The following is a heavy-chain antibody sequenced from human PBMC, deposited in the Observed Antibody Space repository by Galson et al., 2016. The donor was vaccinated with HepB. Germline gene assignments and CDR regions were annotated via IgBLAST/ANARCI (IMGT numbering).Heavy chain of an antibody. CDR3: ARQTSEGSFDY. D-gene: IGHD3-10*01. Sequence: QSGAEVKAPGESLKISCQGSGYRFHTHWIAWVRQMPGKGLEWMGMVFPNDASTRYSPSLQGQVTISADKSLSVAYLQWGSLRASDSAMYYCARQTSEGSFDYWGQGTLVSVSS. V-gene: IGHV5-51*01. CDR2: VFPNDAST. J-gene: IGHJ4*02. CDR1: GYRFHTHW.